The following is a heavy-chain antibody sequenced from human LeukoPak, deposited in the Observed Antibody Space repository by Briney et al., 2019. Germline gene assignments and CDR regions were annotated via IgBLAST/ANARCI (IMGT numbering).Heavy chain of an antibody. D-gene: IGHD5-18*01. CDR2: IKSKTDGGTT. V-gene: IGHV3-15*01. CDR1: GFTFSNAW. Sequence: GGSLRLSCAASGFTFSNAWMSWVRQAPGKGLEWVGRIKSKTDGGTTDYAAPVKGRFTISRDNAKNSLYLQMNSLRAEDTAVYYCARGGAAMVNYWGQGTLVTVSS. CDR3: ARGGAAMVNY. J-gene: IGHJ4*02.